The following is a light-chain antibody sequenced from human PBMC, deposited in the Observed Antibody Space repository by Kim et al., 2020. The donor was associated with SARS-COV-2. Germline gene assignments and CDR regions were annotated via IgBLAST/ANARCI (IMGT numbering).Light chain of an antibody. Sequence: RPTATLTCTGNSNNVGNEGAAWLQQHQGHPPKLLSYRNNNRPSGISERLSASRSGNTASLTITGLQPEDEAHYYCSAWDSSLSAWVFGGGTKLTVL. CDR3: SAWDSSLSAWV. V-gene: IGLV10-54*01. CDR1: SNNVGNEG. J-gene: IGLJ3*02. CDR2: RNN.